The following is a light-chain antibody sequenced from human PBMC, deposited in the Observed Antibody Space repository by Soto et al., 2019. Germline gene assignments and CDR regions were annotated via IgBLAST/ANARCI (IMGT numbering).Light chain of an antibody. CDR1: QSVSSN. J-gene: IGKJ3*01. V-gene: IGKV3-15*01. Sequence: EIVMTQSPATLSVSPGERATLSCRASQSVSSNLAWYQQKPGQAPRLLIYCTSSRATGVPARFSGSGSGTECTLTIISLQSEYFAVYYCKQYNSWPAFTFGPGKKVDIK. CDR2: CTS. CDR3: KQYNSWPAFT.